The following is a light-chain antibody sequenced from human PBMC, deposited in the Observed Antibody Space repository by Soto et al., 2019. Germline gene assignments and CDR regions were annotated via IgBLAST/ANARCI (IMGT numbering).Light chain of an antibody. Sequence: EIVLTQSPATLSLSPGERATLTCRASQSVSSYLAWYQQKPGQAPRLLIYDASNRATGIPARFSGSGSGTDFTLTISSLEPEDFAVYYCQQRSNWPPRFGGGTNVEIK. V-gene: IGKV3-11*01. CDR1: QSVSSY. CDR2: DAS. J-gene: IGKJ4*02. CDR3: QQRSNWPPR.